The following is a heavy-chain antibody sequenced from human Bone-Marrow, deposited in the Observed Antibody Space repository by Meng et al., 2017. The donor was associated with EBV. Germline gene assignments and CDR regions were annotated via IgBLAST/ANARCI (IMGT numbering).Heavy chain of an antibody. CDR1: GYNLPELS. Sequence: QVQLVQSGAEVKKPGASVKVSCKVSGYNLPELSMHWVRQAPGKGLEWMGGFDPEDGETIYAQKFQGRVTMTEDTSTDTAYMELSSLRSEDTAVYYCATGTYYDILTGYYLDYWGQGTLVTVSS. CDR2: FDPEDGET. D-gene: IGHD3-9*01. J-gene: IGHJ4*02. CDR3: ATGTYYDILTGYYLDY. V-gene: IGHV1-24*01.